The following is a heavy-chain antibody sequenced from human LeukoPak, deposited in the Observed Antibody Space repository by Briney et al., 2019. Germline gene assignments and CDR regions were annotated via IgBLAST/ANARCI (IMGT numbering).Heavy chain of an antibody. CDR2: IYTSGST. Sequence: SETLSLTCTVSGGSISSYYWSWIRQPPGKGLEWIGYIYTSGSTNYNPSLKSRVTISVDTSKNQLSLRLSSVTAADTAVYFCARIAAAGPFDYWAREPWSPSPQ. V-gene: IGHV4-4*09. CDR3: ARIAAAGPFDY. CDR1: GGSISSYY. D-gene: IGHD6-13*01. J-gene: IGHJ4*02.